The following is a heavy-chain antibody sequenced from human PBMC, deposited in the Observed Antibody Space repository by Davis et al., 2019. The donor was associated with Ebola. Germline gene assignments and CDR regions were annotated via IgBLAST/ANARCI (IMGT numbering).Heavy chain of an antibody. CDR2: ISGNGDST. J-gene: IGHJ4*02. Sequence: GESLKISCVASGFMFKRSAMSWVRQAPGKGLEWISGISGNGDSTYYADSVKGRFTISRDNSKNTLSLQMNSLRAEDTAVYYCARAVAASWSPFDNWGQGTLVTVSS. CDR3: ARAVAASWSPFDN. V-gene: IGHV3-23*01. D-gene: IGHD6-19*01. CDR1: GFMFKRSA.